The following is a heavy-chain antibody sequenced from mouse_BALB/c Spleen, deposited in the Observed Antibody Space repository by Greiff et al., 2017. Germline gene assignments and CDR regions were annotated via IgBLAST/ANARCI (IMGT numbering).Heavy chain of an antibody. Sequence: EVKLMESGGDLVKPGGSLKLSCAASGFTFSSYGMSWVRQTPDKRLEWVATISSGGSYTYYPDSVKGRFTISRDNAKNTLYLQMSSLKSEDTAMYYCARQNYGSSIWYIDVWGAGTTVTVSS. CDR3: ARQNYGSSIWYIDV. J-gene: IGHJ1*01. CDR1: GFTFSSYG. D-gene: IGHD1-1*01. V-gene: IGHV5-6*01. CDR2: ISSGGSYT.